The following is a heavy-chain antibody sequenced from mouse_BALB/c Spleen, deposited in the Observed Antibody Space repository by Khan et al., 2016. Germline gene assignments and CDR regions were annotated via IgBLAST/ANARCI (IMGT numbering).Heavy chain of an antibody. Sequence: VELVESGGGLVKPGGSLKLSCAASGFTFSSYAMSWVRQTPEKRLEWVASISSGGSSFYPNILKDRFTIPRDNARNILYLQMSSLRAEDTVMYYCASKVYYFDYWGQGTTLTVSS. CDR1: GFTFSSYA. CDR3: ASKVYYFDY. V-gene: IGHV5-6-5*01. J-gene: IGHJ2*01. CDR2: ISSGGSS.